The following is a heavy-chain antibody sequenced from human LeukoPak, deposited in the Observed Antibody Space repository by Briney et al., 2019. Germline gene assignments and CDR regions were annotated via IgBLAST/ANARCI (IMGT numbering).Heavy chain of an antibody. CDR1: GGSISSYY. J-gene: IGHJ4*02. D-gene: IGHD3-3*01. CDR2: IHYSGST. Sequence: SETLSLTCTVSGGSISSYYWSWIRQPPGKGLEWIGYIHYSGSTNYNPSLKSRVTISVDTSKNQFSLKLSSVTAADTAVYYCARVTQYDFWSGYYPGIDYWGQGTLVTVSS. CDR3: ARVTQYDFWSGYYPGIDY. V-gene: IGHV4-59*12.